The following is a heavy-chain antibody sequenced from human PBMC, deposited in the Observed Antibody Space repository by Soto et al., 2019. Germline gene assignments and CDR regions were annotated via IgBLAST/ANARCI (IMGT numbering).Heavy chain of an antibody. CDR3: ARDDGERWSKYYYYYYGMDV. CDR1: GYTFTGYY. J-gene: IGHJ6*02. D-gene: IGHD2-8*01. Sequence: ASVKVSCKASGYTFTGYYMHWVRQAPGQGLEWMGWINPNSGGTNYAQKFQGRVTMTRDTSISTAYMELSRLRSDDTAVYYCARDDGERWSKYYYYYYGMDVWGQGTTVTVS. V-gene: IGHV1-2*02. CDR2: INPNSGGT.